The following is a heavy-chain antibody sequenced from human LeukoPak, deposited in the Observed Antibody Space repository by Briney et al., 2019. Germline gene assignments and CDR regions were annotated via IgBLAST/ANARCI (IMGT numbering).Heavy chain of an antibody. V-gene: IGHV5-10-1*01. CDR1: GYSFTSYW. Sequence: GESLKISCKGSGYSFTSYWISWVRQMPGKGLEWMGRIDPSDSYTNYSPSFQGHVTISADKSISTAYLQWSSLKASDTAMYYCARRLIPCGDYSYYYYGMDVWGKGTTVTVSS. CDR3: ARRLIPCGDYSYYYYGMDV. J-gene: IGHJ6*04. D-gene: IGHD4-17*01. CDR2: IDPSDSYT.